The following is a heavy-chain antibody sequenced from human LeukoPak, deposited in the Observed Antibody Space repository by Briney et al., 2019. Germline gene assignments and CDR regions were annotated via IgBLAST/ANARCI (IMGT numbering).Heavy chain of an antibody. Sequence: SETLSLTCTVSGGSISSTTYYWGWIRQSPGKGLEWIGTIYYTGSTYYNPSLKSRVTISLDTSKNQFSLKLTSVTAADTAVYYCARVRRSRSYYYYMDVWGKGTTVTISS. J-gene: IGHJ6*03. D-gene: IGHD5-24*01. V-gene: IGHV4-39*07. CDR1: GGSISSTTYY. CDR3: ARVRRSRSYYYYMDV. CDR2: IYYTGST.